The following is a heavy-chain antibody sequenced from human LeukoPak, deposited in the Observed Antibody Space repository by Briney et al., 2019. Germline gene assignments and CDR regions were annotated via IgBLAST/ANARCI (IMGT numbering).Heavy chain of an antibody. CDR2: IIPMSGTT. J-gene: IGHJ4*02. D-gene: IGHD1/OR15-1a*01. CDR3: ARSNNVFFAGDH. CDR1: GDTFSSYA. Sequence: SVKVSCKASGDTFSSYAFSWVRQAPGQGLEWMGAIIPMSGTTHYAQNFQGRVTITSDESTRTVYLEVTSLRSEDTALYYCARSNNVFFAGDHWGQGTLVAVSS. V-gene: IGHV1-69*01.